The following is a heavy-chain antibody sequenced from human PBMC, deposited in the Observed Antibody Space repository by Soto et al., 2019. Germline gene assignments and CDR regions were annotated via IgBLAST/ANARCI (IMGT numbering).Heavy chain of an antibody. J-gene: IGHJ4*02. CDR2: IYTSGGT. CDR1: GGSISSYY. V-gene: IGHV4-4*07. CDR3: ARDLSFGCSSSANEDY. Sequence: QVQLQEAGPGLVNPSETLSLTCTVSGGSISSYYWSWIRQPAGKGLEWIGRIYTSGGTNYNPSLKSRFTMSVGTSKNQSSLKLSSVTAADTAVYYCARDLSFGCSSSANEDYWGQGTLVTVSS. D-gene: IGHD6-6*01.